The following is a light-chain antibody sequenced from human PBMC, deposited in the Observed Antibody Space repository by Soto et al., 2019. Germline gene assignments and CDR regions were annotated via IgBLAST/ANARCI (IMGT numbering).Light chain of an antibody. CDR3: SSYAGSNNYVV. CDR2: EVS. CDR1: SSDVGGYNY. Sequence: QSALTQPPSASGSPGQSVAISCTGTSSDVGGYNYVSWYQQHPDKAPKLMIYEVSKRPSGVPDRFSGSKSGNMASLTVSGLQAEDEADYYCSSYAGSNNYVVFGGGTQLTVL. V-gene: IGLV2-8*01. J-gene: IGLJ2*01.